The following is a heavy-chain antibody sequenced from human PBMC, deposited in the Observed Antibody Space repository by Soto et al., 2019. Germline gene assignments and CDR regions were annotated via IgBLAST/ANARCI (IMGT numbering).Heavy chain of an antibody. CDR1: GFTFSSYA. Sequence: EVQLLESGGGLVQPGGSLRLSCAASGFTFSSYAMSWDRQAPGKGLEWVSAIGVSGDTTYYADSVKGRFTISRDSSKNTLYLQMGSLRAEETAVYYCAKVRRFGELRSLYWGQGTLVTVSS. V-gene: IGHV3-23*01. D-gene: IGHD3-10*01. CDR3: AKVRRFGELRSLY. J-gene: IGHJ4*02. CDR2: IGVSGDTT.